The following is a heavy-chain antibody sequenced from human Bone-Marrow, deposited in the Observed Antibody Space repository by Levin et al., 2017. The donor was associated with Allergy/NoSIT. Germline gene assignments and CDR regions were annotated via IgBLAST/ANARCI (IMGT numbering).Heavy chain of an antibody. V-gene: IGHV4-30-4*01. Sequence: PSETLSLTCSVSGDSITNPGYHWDWVRQSPGKGLEWIGYYYNSGDTDYNPSLKGRVAISVDTSRNQFSLRLNSVTAADTAVYYCARNGAHYYGMDVWGQGTTVIVSS. CDR3: ARNGAHYYGMDV. J-gene: IGHJ6*02. D-gene: IGHD4-17*01. CDR2: YYNSGDT. CDR1: GDSITNPGYH.